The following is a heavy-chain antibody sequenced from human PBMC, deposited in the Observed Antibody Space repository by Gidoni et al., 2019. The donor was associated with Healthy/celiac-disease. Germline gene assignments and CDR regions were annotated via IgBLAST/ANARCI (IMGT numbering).Heavy chain of an antibody. V-gene: IGHV4-4*02. CDR3: ARSLPVYSSGWYLSGWFDP. CDR2: IYHSGST. CDR1: GGSLRSSNW. D-gene: IGHD6-19*01. J-gene: IGHJ5*02. Sequence: QVQLQESGPGLVKPSGTLSLTCAVSGGSLRSSNWWSWVRQPPGKGLEWIGEIYHSGSTNYNPSLKSRVTISVDKSKNQFSLKLSSVTAADTAVYYCARSLPVYSSGWYLSGWFDPWGQGTLVTVSS.